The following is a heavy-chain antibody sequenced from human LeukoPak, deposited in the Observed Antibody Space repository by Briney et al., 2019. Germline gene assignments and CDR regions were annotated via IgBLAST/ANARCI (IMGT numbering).Heavy chain of an antibody. J-gene: IGHJ4*02. D-gene: IGHD3-22*01. CDR3: ARVGARRFPLVVRRRYSDY. CDR1: GFTFSSYW. Sequence: GGSLRLSCAASGFTFSSYWMHWVRQAPGKGLVWVSRINSDGSSTSYADSVKGRFTISRDNAKNTLYLQMNSLRAEDTAVYYCARVGARRFPLVVRRRYSDYWGQGTLVTVSS. V-gene: IGHV3-74*01. CDR2: INSDGSST.